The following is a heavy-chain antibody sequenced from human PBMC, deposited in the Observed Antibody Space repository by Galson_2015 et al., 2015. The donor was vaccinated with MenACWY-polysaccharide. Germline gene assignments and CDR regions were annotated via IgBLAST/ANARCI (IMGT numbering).Heavy chain of an antibody. Sequence: SVKVSCKASGYTFTNYGISWVRQAPGHGLEWMGWISAYTNNTKYAQKLQGRVTMTTDTSTRTAYMELRSLRSDDTAVYFCVRAGGNYYDVILEFDFWGQGTLVTVSS. D-gene: IGHD1-26*01. CDR2: ISAYTNNT. CDR1: GYTFTNYG. J-gene: IGHJ4*02. CDR3: VRAGGNYYDVILEFDF. V-gene: IGHV1-18*01.